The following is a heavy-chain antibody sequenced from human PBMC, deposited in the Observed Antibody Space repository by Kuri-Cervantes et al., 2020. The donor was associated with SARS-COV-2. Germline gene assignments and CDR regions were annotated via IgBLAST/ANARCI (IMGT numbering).Heavy chain of an antibody. J-gene: IGHJ5*02. CDR2: FGPEDGET. CDR1: GYTLTELS. Sequence: ASVKVSCKVSGYTLTELSMHWVRQAPGKGPEWMGGFGPEDGETIYAQKFQGRVTMTEDTSTDTAYMELSSLRSEDTAVYYCATAFAYQHPSGWFDPWGQGTLVTVSS. V-gene: IGHV1-24*01. D-gene: IGHD2-2*01. CDR3: ATAFAYQHPSGWFDP.